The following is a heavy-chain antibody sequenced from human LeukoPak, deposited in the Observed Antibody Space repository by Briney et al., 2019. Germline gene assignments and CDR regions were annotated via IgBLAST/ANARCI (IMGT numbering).Heavy chain of an antibody. V-gene: IGHV4-61*01. D-gene: IGHD2-21*02. Sequence: SETLSLTCTVSGGSVSSGSYYWSWIRQPPGKGLEWIGYIYYSGSTNYNPSLKSRVTISVDTSKNQFSLKLSSVTAADTAVYYCARTGGCGGDCFTIRALDAFDIWGQGTMVTVSS. J-gene: IGHJ3*02. CDR2: IYYSGST. CDR3: ARTGGCGGDCFTIRALDAFDI. CDR1: GGSVSSGSYY.